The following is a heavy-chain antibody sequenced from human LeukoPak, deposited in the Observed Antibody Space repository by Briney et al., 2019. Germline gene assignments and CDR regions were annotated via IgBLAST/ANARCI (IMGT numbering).Heavy chain of an antibody. J-gene: IGHJ4*02. V-gene: IGHV1-69*13. CDR1: GGTFSSDA. CDR3: AREGGLSRYQVLSHGSFDY. D-gene: IGHD2-2*01. CDR2: ISPIFATA. Sequence: ASVKVSCKSSGGTFSSDAIVWVRQAPGQGLGWMGGISPIFATANYAQKFQGRATITADESTSTAYMELSSLRSEDTAVYYCAREGGLSRYQVLSHGSFDYWGQGTLVTVSS.